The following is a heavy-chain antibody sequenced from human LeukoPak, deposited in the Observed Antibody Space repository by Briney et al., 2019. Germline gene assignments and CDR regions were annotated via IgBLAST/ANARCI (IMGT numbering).Heavy chain of an antibody. J-gene: IGHJ4*02. CDR1: GYTFIGYY. CDR3: ARLMYSSGWNGGDY. V-gene: IGHV1-2*02. D-gene: IGHD6-19*01. CDR2: VNSNTGDT. Sequence: GASVKVSCRASGYTFIGYYIHWVRQAPGQGLEWVGWVNSNTGDTRYAQKFEGRVTMTRDTSINTAYVELASLRSDDTAVYYCARLMYSSGWNGGDYWGQGTLVTVSP.